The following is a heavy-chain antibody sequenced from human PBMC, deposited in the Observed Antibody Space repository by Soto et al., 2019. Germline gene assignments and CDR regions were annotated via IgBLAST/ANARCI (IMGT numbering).Heavy chain of an antibody. CDR1: GFTFINYA. CDR2: ISGGGDAT. J-gene: IGHJ2*01. Sequence: EVQLLESGGDSVQPGGSVRLSCAGSGFTFINYAMNWVRQAPGKGLEWVSTISGGGDATFFADSVRRRFTFSRDNSKNTVTLQMNSLGVDDTAVYYCARKVVGSTSRPDYWYFDRWGRGTLVTVSS. CDR3: ARKVVGSTSRPDYWYFDR. V-gene: IGHV3-23*01. D-gene: IGHD2-21*01.